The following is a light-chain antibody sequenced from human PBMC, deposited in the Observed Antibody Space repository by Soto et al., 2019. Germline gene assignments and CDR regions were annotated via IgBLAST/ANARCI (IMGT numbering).Light chain of an antibody. CDR1: SSDVGGYDF. J-gene: IGLJ1*01. V-gene: IGLV2-11*01. Sequence: QSVLTQPRSVSGSPGQSVTISCTGTSSDVGGYDFVSWYQQHPGKAPKLMISDVSKRPSGVPDRFSGSKSGNTASLTISGLQAEDEADYYCQSYDSSLSGSVFGTGTKVTVL. CDR3: QSYDSSLSGSV. CDR2: DVS.